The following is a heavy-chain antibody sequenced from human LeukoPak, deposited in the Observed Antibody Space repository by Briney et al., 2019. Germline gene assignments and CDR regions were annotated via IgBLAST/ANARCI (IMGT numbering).Heavy chain of an antibody. D-gene: IGHD5-18*01. CDR3: AKGIRDTAMVTTYYYYYMDV. Sequence: GGSLRLSCAASGFTIDDYAMHWVRQTPGKDLEWVSGISWNSGYIGYADSVRGRFTISRDNAKHSLYLQMNSLRAEDTALYYCAKGIRDTAMVTTYYYYYMDVWGKGTTVTVSS. CDR2: ISWNSGYI. CDR1: GFTIDDYA. V-gene: IGHV3-9*01. J-gene: IGHJ6*03.